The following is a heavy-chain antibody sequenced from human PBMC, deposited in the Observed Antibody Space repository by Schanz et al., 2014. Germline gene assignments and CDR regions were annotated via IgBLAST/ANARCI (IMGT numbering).Heavy chain of an antibody. Sequence: QVQLVQSGAEVKKPGSSVKVSCKASGGTFSTYTISWVRQAPGQGLEWMGRIIPILGIANYAQKFQGRVTITADKSTFTAYMDVSSLRSDDTAVYYCARLGTGMAVAGSVIDSYYYYMDVWGEGTTVTVSS. CDR1: GGTFSTYT. CDR2: IIPILGIA. D-gene: IGHD6-19*01. J-gene: IGHJ6*03. CDR3: ARLGTGMAVAGSVIDSYYYYMDV. V-gene: IGHV1-69*02.